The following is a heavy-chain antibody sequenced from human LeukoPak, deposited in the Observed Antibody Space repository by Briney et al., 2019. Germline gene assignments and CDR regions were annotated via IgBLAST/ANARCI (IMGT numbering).Heavy chain of an antibody. Sequence: PSETLSLTCAVYGGSFSGYYWSWIRQPPGKGLEGIGEINHSGSTNYNPSLKSRVTISVDTSKNQFSLKLSSVTAADTAVYYCARGGYSGSYRYPRFDPWGQGTLVTVSS. CDR1: GGSFSGYY. CDR3: ARGGYSGSYRYPRFDP. CDR2: INHSGST. V-gene: IGHV4-34*01. D-gene: IGHD1-26*01. J-gene: IGHJ5*02.